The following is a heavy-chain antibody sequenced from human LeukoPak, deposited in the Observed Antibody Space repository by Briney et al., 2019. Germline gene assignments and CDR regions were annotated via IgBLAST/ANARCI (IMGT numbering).Heavy chain of an antibody. D-gene: IGHD3-10*01. V-gene: IGHV1-2*02. CDR1: GYTFTGYY. CDR2: INPNSGGT. Sequence: GASVTVSCKASGYTFTGYYMHWVRQAPGQGLEWMGWINPNSGGTNYAQKFQGRVTMTRDTSISTAYMELSRLRSDDTAVYYCARDRPTYYYGSGSFYMDVWGKGTTVTISS. CDR3: ARDRPTYYYGSGSFYMDV. J-gene: IGHJ6*03.